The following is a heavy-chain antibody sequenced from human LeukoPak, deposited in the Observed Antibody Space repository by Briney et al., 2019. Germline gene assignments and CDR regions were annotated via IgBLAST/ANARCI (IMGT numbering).Heavy chain of an antibody. CDR2: IRSKANSYAT. J-gene: IGHJ4*02. CDR3: TRQPYDYVWGSYRYLDYFDY. CDR1: GFTFSGSA. D-gene: IGHD3-16*02. V-gene: IGHV3-73*01. Sequence: PGGSLRLSCAASGFTFSGSAMHWVRQASGKGLEWVGRIRSKANSYATAYAASVKGRFTISRDDSKNTAYLQMNSLKTEDTAVYYCTRQPYDYVWGSYRYLDYFDYWGQGTLVTVSS.